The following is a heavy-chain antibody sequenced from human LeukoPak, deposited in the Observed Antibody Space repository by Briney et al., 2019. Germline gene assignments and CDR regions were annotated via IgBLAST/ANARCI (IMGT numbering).Heavy chain of an antibody. V-gene: IGHV4-4*09. CDR2: VYYNSGDT. D-gene: IGHD6-19*01. CDR1: ADSLTDYY. J-gene: IGHJ6*03. Sequence: PSETLSLTCNVSADSLTDYYWGWIRQSPGRGLEWIGSVYYNSGDTTYSPSLKSRVTISQDKSKNQFSLKLNSVTAADTAVYYCARSGWYSAGYYYYYMDVWGKGTTVTVSS. CDR3: ARSGWYSAGYYYYYMDV.